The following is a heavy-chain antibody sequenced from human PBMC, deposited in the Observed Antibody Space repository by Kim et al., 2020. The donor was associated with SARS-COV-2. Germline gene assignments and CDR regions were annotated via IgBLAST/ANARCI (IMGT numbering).Heavy chain of an antibody. J-gene: IGHJ5*02. CDR3: ARGTTGPHADWFDP. V-gene: IGHV3-7*01. D-gene: IGHD1-7*01. Sequence: VDCAKGRFAISRDNARNSLYLQMSSLRGEDPAVYYCARGTTGPHADWFDPWGQGTLVTVSS.